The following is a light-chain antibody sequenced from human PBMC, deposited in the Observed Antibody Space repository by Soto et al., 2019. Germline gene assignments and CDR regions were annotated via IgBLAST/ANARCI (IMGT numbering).Light chain of an antibody. CDR2: AAT. CDR1: QGISNY. Sequence: DIQMTQSPSSLSTSPGARVPLTCRASQGISNYLAWYQQQPGQAPKLLNHAATTRPTGVPARFSGTGSGTEFTLTISSLQPEDVAAYYCQQYNNSPWTFGQGTKVDIK. CDR3: QQYNNSPWT. J-gene: IGKJ1*01. V-gene: IGKV1-27*01.